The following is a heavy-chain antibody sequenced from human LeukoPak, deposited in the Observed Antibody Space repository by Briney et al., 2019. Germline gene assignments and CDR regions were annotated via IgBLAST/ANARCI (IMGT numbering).Heavy chain of an antibody. CDR1: GFTFSNAW. CDR3: TTDLGR. J-gene: IGHJ4*02. Sequence: GESLRLSCAASGFTFSNAWMTWVRQAPGKGLEWVGRIRSKTDGGTTDYSGPVKGRFTISRDDSRNTLYLQMNSLKTEDTALYYCTTDLGRWGQGALVTVSS. V-gene: IGHV3-15*01. CDR2: IRSKTDGGTT.